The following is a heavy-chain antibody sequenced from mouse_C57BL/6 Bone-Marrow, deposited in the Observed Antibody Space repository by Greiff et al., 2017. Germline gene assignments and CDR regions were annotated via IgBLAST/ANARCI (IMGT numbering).Heavy chain of an antibody. CDR2: ISDGDSYT. J-gene: IGHJ4*01. CDR1: GFTFSSYA. V-gene: IGHV5-4*01. D-gene: IGHD3-2*02. Sequence: EVQRVESGGGLVKPGGSLKLSCAASGFTFSSYAMSWVRQTPEKRLEWVATISDGDSYTYYPDNVKGRFTFSRDNAKNNLYLQMSHLKSEDTAMXYCARDGETAEAFYALDDWGQGTSVTVSS. CDR3: ARDGETAEAFYALDD.